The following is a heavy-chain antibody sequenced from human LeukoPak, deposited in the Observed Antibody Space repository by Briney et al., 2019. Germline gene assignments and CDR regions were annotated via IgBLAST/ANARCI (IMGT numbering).Heavy chain of an antibody. Sequence: GGSLRLSCAASGFAFSTYDIHWVRHAPGKGLEWVAVISYHGSNTYYADSVKGRFTVSRDNSDNTLYLHMDRLRPEDTAVYFCTRDPRLWGQGTLVTVSS. CDR2: ISYHGSNT. V-gene: IGHV3-30-3*01. CDR3: TRDPRL. CDR1: GFAFSTYD. J-gene: IGHJ4*02.